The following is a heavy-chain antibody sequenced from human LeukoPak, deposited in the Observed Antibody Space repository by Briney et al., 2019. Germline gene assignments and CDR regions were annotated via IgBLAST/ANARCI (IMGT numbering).Heavy chain of an antibody. D-gene: IGHD2-15*01. CDR1: GFTFSNYA. CDR2: VSFHGTDK. Sequence: GGSLRLSCAASGFTFSNYAMHWVRQAPGKGLDWVAVVSFHGTDKFYADSVKGRFTISRDNSKNTLYLQMNSLRAEDTAVYYCAKSILYCTGGSCYSGPGDFWGQGTLVTVSS. J-gene: IGHJ4*02. CDR3: AKSILYCTGGSCYSGPGDF. V-gene: IGHV3-30*04.